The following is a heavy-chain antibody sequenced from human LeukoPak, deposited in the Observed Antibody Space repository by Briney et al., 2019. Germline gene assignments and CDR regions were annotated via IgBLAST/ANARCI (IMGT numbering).Heavy chain of an antibody. CDR2: ISDTGGST. V-gene: IGHV3-23*01. Sequence: GGSLRLSCAASGFTFRNYAMSWVRQAPGKGLEWVSGISDTGGSTYYADSVKGRFTISRDNSKNTLYLLMNSLTAEDTAVYYCAQQSYYFDFWGQGTLVTVSS. D-gene: IGHD3/OR15-3a*01. CDR1: GFTFRNYA. J-gene: IGHJ4*02. CDR3: AQQSYYFDF.